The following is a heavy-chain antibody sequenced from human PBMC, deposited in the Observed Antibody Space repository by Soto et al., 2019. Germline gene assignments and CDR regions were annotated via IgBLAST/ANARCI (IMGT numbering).Heavy chain of an antibody. CDR3: ARGPFVGLNYCVS. Sequence: QFQLVQSGTEVKKPGSSVKVSCKASGGTFRNYPINWVRQAPGQGLEWMGSIFPLTDIPDYAQNFQARLTISADKSTSTAYMALSSLTSDDTAMSVCARGPFVGLNYCVSWGQGTIVTFSS. J-gene: IGHJ4*02. D-gene: IGHD3-16*01. V-gene: IGHV1-69*02. CDR2: IFPLTDIP. CDR1: GGTFRNYP.